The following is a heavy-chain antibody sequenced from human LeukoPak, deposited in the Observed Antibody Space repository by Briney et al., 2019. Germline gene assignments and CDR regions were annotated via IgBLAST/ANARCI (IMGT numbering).Heavy chain of an antibody. J-gene: IGHJ4*02. V-gene: IGHV1-2*02. D-gene: IGHD6-13*01. CDR3: ARASSSWYLPFDY. CDR2: INPNSGGT. Sequence: ASVKVSCKASGYTFTGYYMHWVRQAPGQGLEWMGWINPNSGGTNYAQKFQGRVTMTRDTSISTAYMELSRLRSDDTAVYYCARASSSWYLPFDYWGQGTLVTVSS. CDR1: GYTFTGYY.